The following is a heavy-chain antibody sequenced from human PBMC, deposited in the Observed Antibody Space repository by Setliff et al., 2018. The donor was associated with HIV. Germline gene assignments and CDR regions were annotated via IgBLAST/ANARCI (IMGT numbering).Heavy chain of an antibody. CDR2: INPRGGST. Sequence: ASVKVSCKASGYIFIDYYMHWVRQAPGQGLEWMGMINPRGGSTSYAQNFQGRVTMTRDTSTSTVYMELSSLRSEDTAVYYCARDRVRITIFGANDASDIWGQGTMVTVSS. V-gene: IGHV1-46*01. CDR1: GYIFIDYY. CDR3: ARDRVRITIFGANDASDI. J-gene: IGHJ3*02. D-gene: IGHD3-3*01.